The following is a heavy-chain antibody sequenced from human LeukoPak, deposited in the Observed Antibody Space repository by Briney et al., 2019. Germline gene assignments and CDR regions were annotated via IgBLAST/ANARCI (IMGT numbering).Heavy chain of an antibody. CDR3: ARDLAVAGGPSDY. D-gene: IGHD6-19*01. CDR2: IWYDGSNK. CDR1: GFTFSSYG. Sequence: GGSLRLSCAASGFTFSSYGMHWVRQAPGKGLEWVAVIWYDGSNKYYADSVKGRFTISRDNSKNTLYLQMNSLRAEDTAVYYCARDLAVAGGPSDYWGQGTLVTVSS. J-gene: IGHJ4*02. V-gene: IGHV3-33*08.